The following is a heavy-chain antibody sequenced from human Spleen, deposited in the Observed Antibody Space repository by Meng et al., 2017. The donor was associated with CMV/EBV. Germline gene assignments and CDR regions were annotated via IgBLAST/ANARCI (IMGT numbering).Heavy chain of an antibody. J-gene: IGHJ4*02. D-gene: IGHD3-10*01. CDR1: GFTLSSYG. Sequence: GESLKISCAASGFTLSSYGMHWVRQAPGKGLEWVAFIRFDGSNKDYSDSVKGRFTISRDNSKNTLYLQMNSLRVEDTAVYYCARVDRGYFDYWGQGTLVTVSS. CDR3: ARVDRGYFDY. CDR2: IRFDGSNK. V-gene: IGHV3-30*02.